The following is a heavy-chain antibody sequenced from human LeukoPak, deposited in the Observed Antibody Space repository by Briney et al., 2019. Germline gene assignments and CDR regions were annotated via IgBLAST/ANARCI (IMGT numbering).Heavy chain of an antibody. CDR1: GFTFSSYA. J-gene: IGHJ5*02. CDR3: ARVGAVAGTRGWFDP. V-gene: IGHV3-30-3*01. CDR2: ISYDGSNK. D-gene: IGHD6-19*01. Sequence: PGRSLRLSCAASGFTFSSYAMHWVRQAPGKGLEWVAVISYDGSNKYYADSVKGRFTISRDNSKNTLYLQMNSLRAEDTAVYYCARVGAVAGTRGWFDPWGQGTLVTVSS.